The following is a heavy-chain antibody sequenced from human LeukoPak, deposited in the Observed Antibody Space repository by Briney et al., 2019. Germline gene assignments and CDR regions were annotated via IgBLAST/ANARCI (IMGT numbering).Heavy chain of an antibody. J-gene: IGHJ4*02. CDR1: GFTFSDYY. V-gene: IGHV3-11*01. CDR2: VSQSGTTI. CDR3: AREGHTYGSDY. D-gene: IGHD3-10*01. Sequence: GGSLRLSRAASGFTFSDYYMSWVRQAPGKGLEWLSYVSQSGTTIYYADSVKGRFTISRDNGKNSLYLQMNSLRAEDTAVYYCAREGHTYGSDYWGQGTLVTVSS.